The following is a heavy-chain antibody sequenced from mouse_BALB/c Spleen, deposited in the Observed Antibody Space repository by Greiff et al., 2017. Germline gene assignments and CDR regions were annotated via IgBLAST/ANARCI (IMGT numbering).Heavy chain of an antibody. CDR1: GFAFSSYD. J-gene: IGHJ1*01. CDR2: ISSGGGST. D-gene: IGHD2-14*01. CDR3: ARHRYYWYFDV. V-gene: IGHV5-12-1*01. Sequence: EVQRVESGGGLVKPGGSLKLSCAASGFAFSSYDMSWVRQTPEKRLEWVAYISSGGGSTYYPDTVKGRFTISRDNAKNTLYLQMSSLKSEDTAMYYCARHRYYWYFDVWGAGTTVTVSS.